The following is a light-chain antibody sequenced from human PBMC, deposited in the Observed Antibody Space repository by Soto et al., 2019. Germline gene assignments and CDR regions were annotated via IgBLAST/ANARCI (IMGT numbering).Light chain of an antibody. CDR3: QRYNDWPLT. V-gene: IGKV3-15*01. CDR1: QSVSNN. J-gene: IGKJ1*01. Sequence: EIVMTQSPATLSVSPGERATLSCRASQSVSNNLAWYQQKPGQAPRLLIYGVSTRATGVPARFSGSGSGTEFTLTISTLQSEDFAVYYCQRYNDWPLTFGQGTKVEIK. CDR2: GVS.